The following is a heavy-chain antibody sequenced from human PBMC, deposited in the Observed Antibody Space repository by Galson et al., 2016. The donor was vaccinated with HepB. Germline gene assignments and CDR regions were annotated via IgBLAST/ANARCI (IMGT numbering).Heavy chain of an antibody. CDR2: ISSDGSDK. J-gene: IGHJ6*02. D-gene: IGHD3-10*01. CDR1: GFSFRNYA. V-gene: IGHV3-30*04. Sequence: LRLSCAASGFSFRNYAMPWVRQAPGKGLEWVSVISSDGSDKYYADPVKGRFTISRDNSKNTLYLHMNSLRGEDTAVYFCARGPGNYNRGREHYYGMDVWGQGTTVTVSS. CDR3: ARGPGNYNRGREHYYGMDV.